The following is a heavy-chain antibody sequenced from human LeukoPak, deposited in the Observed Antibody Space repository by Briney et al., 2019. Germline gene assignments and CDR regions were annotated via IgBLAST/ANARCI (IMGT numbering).Heavy chain of an antibody. CDR2: VHLSGRT. CDR3: AREGGPYRPLDY. CDR1: GGSISSTNW. Sequence: PSGTLSLTCGVSGGSISSTNWWTWVRQPPGEGLEWIGEVHLSGRTNYNPSLESRVTMSVDMSEDHISLKLTSVTAADTAVYYCAREGGPYRPLDYSGQGTLVTVSS. V-gene: IGHV4-4*02. J-gene: IGHJ4*02.